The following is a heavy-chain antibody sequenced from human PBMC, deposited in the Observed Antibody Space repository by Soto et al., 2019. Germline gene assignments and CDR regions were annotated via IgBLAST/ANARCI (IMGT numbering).Heavy chain of an antibody. Sequence: TLSLTCTVSGGSISSGGYYWSWIRQHPGKGLEWIGYIYYSGSTYYNPSLKSRVTISVDTSKNQFSLKLSSVTAADTAVYYCARVHSENPADYYGMDVWGQGTTVTVSS. J-gene: IGHJ6*02. CDR2: IYYSGST. V-gene: IGHV4-31*03. CDR1: GGSISSGGYY. CDR3: ARVHSENPADYYGMDV.